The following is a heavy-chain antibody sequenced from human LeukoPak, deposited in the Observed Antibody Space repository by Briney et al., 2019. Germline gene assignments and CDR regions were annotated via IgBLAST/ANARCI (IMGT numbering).Heavy chain of an antibody. CDR3: AKGGGIAAGGTLFDS. V-gene: IGHV3-30*18. CDR2: ISYDGSNK. CDR1: GFTFSNYG. D-gene: IGHD6-13*01. J-gene: IGHJ4*02. Sequence: GRSLRLSCAASGFTFSNYGMHWVRQAPGKGLEWVAVISYDGSNKYYADSVKGRFTISRDNSKNTLYLQMNSLRAEDTAVYYCAKGGGIAAGGTLFDSWGQGTLVTVSS.